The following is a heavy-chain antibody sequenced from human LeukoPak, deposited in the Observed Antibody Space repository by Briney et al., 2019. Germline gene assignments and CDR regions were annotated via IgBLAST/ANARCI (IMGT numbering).Heavy chain of an antibody. D-gene: IGHD7-27*01. CDR2: IRDDGGLK. V-gene: IGHV3-7*01. CDR1: GFTFSGYW. Sequence: GGSLRLSCTVSGFTFSGYWMSWVRQAPGKGLEWVANIRDDGGLKNYVDSVKGRFTISRYNAKNSVSLQMNSLRAEDTAVYYCARDLPWGYFDYWGQGTLVTVSS. J-gene: IGHJ4*02. CDR3: ARDLPWGYFDY.